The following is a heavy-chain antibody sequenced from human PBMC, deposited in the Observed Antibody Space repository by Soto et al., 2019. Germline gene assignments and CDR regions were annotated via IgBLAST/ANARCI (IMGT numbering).Heavy chain of an antibody. V-gene: IGHV1-69*12. Sequence: QVQLGQSGAAVKKPGSSVKVSCKASGGTFSRYAISWVRQAPGQGLEWMGGIIPIFGTANYAQKFQGRVTITADESTSTAYMELSSPRSDDTAVYYCASEQQLGYYGMDVRGQGTTVTLSS. CDR1: GGTFSRYA. D-gene: IGHD6-13*01. CDR2: IIPIFGTA. J-gene: IGHJ6*02. CDR3: ASEQQLGYYGMDV.